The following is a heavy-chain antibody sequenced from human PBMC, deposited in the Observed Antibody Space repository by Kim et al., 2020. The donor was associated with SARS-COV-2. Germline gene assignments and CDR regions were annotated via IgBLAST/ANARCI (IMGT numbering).Heavy chain of an antibody. D-gene: IGHD6-13*01. CDR2: ISGYNGNT. Sequence: ASVKVSCKASGYIFTNYGVSWVRQAPGQGPECVGWISGYNGNTNYAQKFQDRVTLTTDTSTATAYMELRSLRADDTAVYYCARDSPKYSSSWADAFDFWGQGTMVTVSS. V-gene: IGHV1-18*04. CDR3: ARDSPKYSSSWADAFDF. J-gene: IGHJ3*01. CDR1: GYIFTNYG.